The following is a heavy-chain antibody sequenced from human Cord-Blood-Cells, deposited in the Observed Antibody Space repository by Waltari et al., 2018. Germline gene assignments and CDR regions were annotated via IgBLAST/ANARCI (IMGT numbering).Heavy chain of an antibody. V-gene: IGHV1-69*06. CDR2: IIPIFGTA. CDR1: GGTFSSYA. Sequence: VQLVQSGAEVKKPGSSVKVSCKASGGTFSSYASSWVRQAPGQGIEWMGGIIPIFGTANYAQKLQGRVTITADKSTSTAYMELSSLRSEDTAVYYCASVKVGADAFDIWGQGTMVTVSS. CDR3: ASVKVGADAFDI. D-gene: IGHD1-26*01. J-gene: IGHJ3*02.